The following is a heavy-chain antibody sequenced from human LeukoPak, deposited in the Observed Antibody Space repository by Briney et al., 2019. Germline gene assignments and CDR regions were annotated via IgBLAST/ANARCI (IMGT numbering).Heavy chain of an antibody. CDR2: IYYSGST. CDR3: ARRGRDGYNGPYYYGMDV. Sequence: SETLSLTCTVSGGSISSYYWSWIRQPPGKGLEWIGYIYYSGSTNYNPSLKSRVTISVDTSKNQFSLKLSSVTAAGTAVYYCARRGRDGYNGPYYYGMDVWGQGTTVTVSS. CDR1: GGSISSYY. D-gene: IGHD5-24*01. J-gene: IGHJ6*02. V-gene: IGHV4-59*08.